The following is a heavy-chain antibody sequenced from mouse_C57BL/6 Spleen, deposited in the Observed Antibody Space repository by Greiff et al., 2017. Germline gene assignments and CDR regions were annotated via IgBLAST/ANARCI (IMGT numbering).Heavy chain of an antibody. CDR2: IDPNSGGT. CDR1: GYTFTSYW. Sequence: QVQLQQPGAELVKPGASVKLSCKASGYTFTSYWMHWVKQRPGRGLEWIGRIDPNSGGTKYNEKFKSKATLTVDKPSSTADMQLSSLTSEDSAVYCWARGGITTVVATAPFDYWGQGTTLTVSS. V-gene: IGHV1-72*01. J-gene: IGHJ2*01. D-gene: IGHD1-1*01. CDR3: ARGGITTVVATAPFDY.